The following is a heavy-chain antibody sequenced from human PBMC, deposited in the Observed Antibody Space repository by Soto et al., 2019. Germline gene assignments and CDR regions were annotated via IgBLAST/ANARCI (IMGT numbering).Heavy chain of an antibody. D-gene: IGHD3-10*01. CDR1: GGSISSSNW. V-gene: IGHV4-4*02. J-gene: IGHJ4*02. CDR2: THHSGTT. Sequence: QVQLQESGPGLVKPSGTLSLTCAVSGGSISSSNWWSWVRQPPGMRLEWIGETHHSGTTNYNPSLKSQLTISVAKSKNQFSLKLSAVTAAATALYYCAREGSGSSFFDYWGQGTLVTVSS. CDR3: AREGSGSSFFDY.